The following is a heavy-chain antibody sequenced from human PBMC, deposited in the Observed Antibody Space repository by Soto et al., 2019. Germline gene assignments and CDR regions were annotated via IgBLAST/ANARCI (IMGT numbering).Heavy chain of an antibody. V-gene: IGHV3-15*01. J-gene: IGHJ6*02. CDR1: GFTFSNAW. D-gene: IGHD3-10*01. Sequence: GGSLRLSCAASGFTFSNAWMSWVRQAPGKGLEWVGRIKSKTDGGTTDYAAPVKGRFTISRDDSKNTLYLQMNILKTEDTAVYYCTTDHPLWFGESLSYGMDVWGQGTTVTVS. CDR3: TTDHPLWFGESLSYGMDV. CDR2: IKSKTDGGTT.